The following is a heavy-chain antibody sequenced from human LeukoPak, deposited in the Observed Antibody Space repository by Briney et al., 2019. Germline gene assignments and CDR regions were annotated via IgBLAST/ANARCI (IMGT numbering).Heavy chain of an antibody. Sequence: GASVKVSCKACGYVFTDYYIHWVRQAPGQGLEWMGWIKPNTGGTNYLQTLQGRVTMTRDTSISTAYMELSRLRSDDTAVYYCAREMVGELSDYYYYYGMDVWGQGTTVTVSS. V-gene: IGHV1-2*02. CDR2: IKPNTGGT. D-gene: IGHD3-10*02. CDR3: AREMVGELSDYYYYYGMDV. J-gene: IGHJ6*02. CDR1: GYVFTDYY.